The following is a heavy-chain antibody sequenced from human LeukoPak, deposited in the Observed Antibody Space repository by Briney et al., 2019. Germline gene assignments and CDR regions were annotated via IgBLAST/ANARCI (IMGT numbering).Heavy chain of an antibody. CDR3: AKGPTSTTGY. Sequence: GGSLRLSCAASGFTFSNYAMSWVRQAPGKGLEWVSAISGSGGSTYYADSVKGRFTISRDNSKNTLYLHMNSLRAEDTAVYYCAKGPTSTTGYWGQGTLVTVSS. D-gene: IGHD4-17*01. J-gene: IGHJ4*02. CDR1: GFTFSNYA. CDR2: ISGSGGST. V-gene: IGHV3-23*01.